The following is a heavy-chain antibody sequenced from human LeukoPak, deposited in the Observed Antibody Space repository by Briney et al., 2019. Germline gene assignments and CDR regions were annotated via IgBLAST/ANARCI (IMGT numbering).Heavy chain of an antibody. D-gene: IGHD1-7*01. V-gene: IGHV1-2*02. J-gene: IGHJ3*02. Sequence: ASVKLSCKASGYTFTRYYMHWVRQAPGQGLEWMGWINPNSGGTNYAKKFQGRVTMTRDTSISTAYMELSRLRSDDTAVDYCARDGKLELDAFDIWGQGTMVTVSS. CDR3: ARDGKLELDAFDI. CDR2: INPNSGGT. CDR1: GYTFTRYY.